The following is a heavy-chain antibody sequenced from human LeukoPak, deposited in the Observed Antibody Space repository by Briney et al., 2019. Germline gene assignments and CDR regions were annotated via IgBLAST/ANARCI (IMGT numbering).Heavy chain of an antibody. CDR1: GGSFSGYY. D-gene: IGHD3-9*01. CDR3: ARGRGYFDWLLSRGWFDP. V-gene: IGHV4-34*01. CDR2: INHSGST. J-gene: IGHJ5*02. Sequence: PSETLSLTCAVYGGSFSGYYWSWIRQPPGKGLERIGEINHSGSTNYNPSLKSRVTISVDTSKNQFSLKLSSVTAADTAVYYCARGRGYFDWLLSRGWFDPWGQGTLVTVSS.